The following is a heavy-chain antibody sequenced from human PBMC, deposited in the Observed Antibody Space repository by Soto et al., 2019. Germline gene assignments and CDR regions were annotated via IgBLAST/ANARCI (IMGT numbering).Heavy chain of an antibody. J-gene: IGHJ4*02. V-gene: IGHV3-74*01. Sequence: PGGSLRLSCAASGFTFSSYWMHWVRQAPGKGLVWVSHINSDGSSTTYADSVKGRFTISRDNSKNTLYLQMNSLRAEDTAVFYCAKERSTGWSFDYWGQGTLVTVSS. CDR3: AKERSTGWSFDY. D-gene: IGHD6-19*01. CDR2: INSDGSST. CDR1: GFTFSSYW.